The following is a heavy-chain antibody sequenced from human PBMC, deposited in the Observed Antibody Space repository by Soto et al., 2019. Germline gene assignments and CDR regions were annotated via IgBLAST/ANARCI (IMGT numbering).Heavy chain of an antibody. CDR3: AKSASSVKGYFDL. D-gene: IGHD3-22*01. CDR2: ISGSGAST. Sequence: EVQLLESGGGLVQPGGSLRLSCAASGFTFSSYAMIWVRQAPGKGLEWVSAISGSGASTYYADSVKGRFTISRDNSKNTLYLQMNSLRAEDTAVYYCAKSASSVKGYFDLWGRGTLVTVSS. CDR1: GFTFSSYA. V-gene: IGHV3-23*01. J-gene: IGHJ2*01.